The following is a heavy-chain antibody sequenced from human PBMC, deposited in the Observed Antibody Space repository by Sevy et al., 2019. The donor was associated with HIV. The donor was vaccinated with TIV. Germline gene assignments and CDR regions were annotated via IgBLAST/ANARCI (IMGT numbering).Heavy chain of an antibody. CDR1: GGTFSNYA. D-gene: IGHD1-7*01. V-gene: IGHV1-69*13. CDR2: IIPIFGTT. CDR3: ARDVTGTTGGFDY. J-gene: IGHJ4*02. Sequence: ASMKVSCKASGGTFSNYAISWVRQAPGQGLEWMGGIIPIFGTTNYAQKFQGRVTITADGSTSSAYMELSSLRSEDTAVYYCARDVTGTTGGFDYWGQGTLVTVSS.